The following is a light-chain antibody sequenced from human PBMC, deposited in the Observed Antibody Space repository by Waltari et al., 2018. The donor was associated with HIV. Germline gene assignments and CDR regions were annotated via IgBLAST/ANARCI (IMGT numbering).Light chain of an antibody. J-gene: IGKJ1*01. CDR2: LAS. CDR1: QSLLHSNGFNY. Sequence: DIVMNQSPLSLPVTPGEPASISCRSSQSLLHSNGFNYLDWYLQKPGQSPQLLISLASNRAFGVPDRFSGSGSGTDFTLKISRVEAEDVGVYYCMQALQTPRTFGQGTKVEIK. CDR3: MQALQTPRT. V-gene: IGKV2-28*01.